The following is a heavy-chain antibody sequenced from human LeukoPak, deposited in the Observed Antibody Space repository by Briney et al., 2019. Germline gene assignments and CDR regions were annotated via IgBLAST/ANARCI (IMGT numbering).Heavy chain of an antibody. J-gene: IGHJ6*02. Sequence: SETLSLTCTVSGGSISTYYWSWIRQPPGKGLEWIGYFHYSGTTNYNPSLKSRVTISVDTSKNQFSLKLSSVTAADTAVYYCARDAYYYGSGSLGGMDVWGQGTTVTVSS. CDR2: FHYSGTT. CDR1: GGSISTYY. V-gene: IGHV4-59*01. D-gene: IGHD3-10*01. CDR3: ARDAYYYGSGSLGGMDV.